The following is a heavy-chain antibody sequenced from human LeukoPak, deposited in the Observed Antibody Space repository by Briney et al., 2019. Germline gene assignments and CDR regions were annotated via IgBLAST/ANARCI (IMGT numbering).Heavy chain of an antibody. Sequence: GSSVKVSCKASGGTFSSYAISWVRQAPGQGLEWMGGIIPIFGTANYAQKFQGRVTNTTDESTSTAYMELSSLRSEDTAVYYCARDVSSWYDGGGFDYWGQGTLVTVSS. CDR1: GGTFSSYA. J-gene: IGHJ4*02. CDR2: IIPIFGTA. D-gene: IGHD6-13*01. V-gene: IGHV1-69*05. CDR3: ARDVSSWYDGGGFDY.